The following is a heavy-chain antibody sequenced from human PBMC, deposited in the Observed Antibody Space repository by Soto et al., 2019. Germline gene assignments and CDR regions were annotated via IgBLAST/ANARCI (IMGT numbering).Heavy chain of an antibody. D-gene: IGHD1-26*01. V-gene: IGHV1-24*01. Sequence: GPSVKVSCKVSGYTLTELSMHWVRQAPGKGLEWMGGFDPEDGETIYAQKFQGRVTMTEDTSTDTAYMELSSLRSEDTAVYYCATGEGRKTVSGYYYYGMDVWGQGTTVTVSS. CDR1: GYTLTELS. CDR3: ATGEGRKTVSGYYYYGMDV. J-gene: IGHJ6*02. CDR2: FDPEDGET.